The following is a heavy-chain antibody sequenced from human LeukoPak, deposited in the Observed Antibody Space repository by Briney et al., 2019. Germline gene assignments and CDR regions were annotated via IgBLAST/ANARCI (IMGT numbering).Heavy chain of an antibody. D-gene: IGHD3-3*01. CDR3: ARVRGDDFWSGYFYFDY. CDR1: GGTFSSYA. J-gene: IGHJ4*02. V-gene: IGHV1-69*13. Sequence: VASVKVSCKASGGTFSSYAISWVRQAPGQGLEWMGGIIPIFGTANYAQKFQGRVTITADESTSTAYMELSSLRSEDTAVYYCARVRGDDFWSGYFYFDYWGQGTLVTVSS. CDR2: IIPIFGTA.